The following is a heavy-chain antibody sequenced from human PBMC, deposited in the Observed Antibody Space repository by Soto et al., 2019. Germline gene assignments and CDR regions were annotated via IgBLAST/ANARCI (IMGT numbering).Heavy chain of an antibody. D-gene: IGHD2-2*01. V-gene: IGHV3-33*01. CDR1: GFTFSSYG. CDR3: AARGYCSSTSCVHDAFDI. J-gene: IGHJ3*02. CDR2: IWYDGSNK. Sequence: QVQLVESGGGVVQPGRSLRLSCAASGFTFSSYGMHWVRQAPGKGLEWVAVIWYDGSNKYYADSVKGRFTISRDNSKNTLYLQMNSLRAEDTAVYYCAARGYCSSTSCVHDAFDILGQGTMVTVSS.